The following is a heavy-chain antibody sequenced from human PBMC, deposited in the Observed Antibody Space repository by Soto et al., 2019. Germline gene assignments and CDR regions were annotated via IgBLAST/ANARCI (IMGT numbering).Heavy chain of an antibody. Sequence: QVQLVQSGAEVKKPGASVKVSCKASGYTFTSYAMHWVRQAPGQRLEWMGWINDGNGNTKYSQKFQGRVTITRDTSASAAYMELSSLRSEDTAVYYCARIGDYDPLDAFDIWGQGTMVTVSS. CDR2: INDGNGNT. CDR3: ARIGDYDPLDAFDI. CDR1: GYTFTSYA. J-gene: IGHJ3*02. D-gene: IGHD4-17*01. V-gene: IGHV1-3*01.